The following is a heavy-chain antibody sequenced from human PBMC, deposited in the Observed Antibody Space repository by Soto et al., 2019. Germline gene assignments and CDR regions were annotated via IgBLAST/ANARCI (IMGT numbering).Heavy chain of an antibody. V-gene: IGHV3-21*01. J-gene: IGHJ3*02. CDR3: TRDADYLAGAFDI. CDR2: ISSTSTYI. D-gene: IGHD3-16*01. CDR1: GFIFSTYS. Sequence: EVRLVESGGGLVKPGGSLRLSCSASGFIFSTYSMSWVRQAPGERLEWVSSISSTSTYIYYADSLKGRFTISRDNAKNSLFLQMNSLRADEAAVYFCTRDADYLAGAFDIWGQGTMVTVSS.